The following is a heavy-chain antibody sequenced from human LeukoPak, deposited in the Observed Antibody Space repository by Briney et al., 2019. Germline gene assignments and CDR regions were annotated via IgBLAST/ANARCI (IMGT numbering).Heavy chain of an antibody. CDR2: IRQDESER. Sequence: GGSLRLSCEGSGFSFSSYWMTWVRQLPGKGPEWVANIRQDESERYFADSVKGRFTISRDNAKNSLYLQMNSLRAEDTAVYYCARDFAWRGPRFDYWGQGTLVTVSS. CDR3: ARDFAWRGPRFDY. J-gene: IGHJ4*02. V-gene: IGHV3-7*01. CDR1: GFSFSSYW. D-gene: IGHD1-14*01.